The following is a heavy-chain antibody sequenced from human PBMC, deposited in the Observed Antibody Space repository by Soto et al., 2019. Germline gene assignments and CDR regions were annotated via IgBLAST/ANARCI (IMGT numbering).Heavy chain of an antibody. V-gene: IGHV1-46*01. Sequence: GASVEVSCKASGYTFTSYYMHWVRQAPGQGLEWMGIINPSGGSTSYAQKFQGRVTMTGDTSTSTVYMELSSLRSEDTAVYYCARSSSSQDYYYYYGMDVWGQGTSLTVSS. J-gene: IGHJ6*02. CDR2: INPSGGST. CDR1: GYTFTSYY. D-gene: IGHD6-6*01. CDR3: ARSSSSQDYYYYYGMDV.